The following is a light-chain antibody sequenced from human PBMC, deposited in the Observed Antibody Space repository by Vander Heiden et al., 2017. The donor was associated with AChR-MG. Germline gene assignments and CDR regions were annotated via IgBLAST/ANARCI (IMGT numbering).Light chain of an antibody. CDR1: QSITSY. CDR2: GAS. Sequence: DIQMTRSPSSLSASVGDRVTITCRASQSITSYLNWYQQKPGKAPKLLIYGASSWQSGVPSRFSGSGYGTDFTLTISSLQPEDFATYYCQQSYTATWTFGQGTKVEIK. CDR3: QQSYTATWT. J-gene: IGKJ1*01. V-gene: IGKV1-39*01.